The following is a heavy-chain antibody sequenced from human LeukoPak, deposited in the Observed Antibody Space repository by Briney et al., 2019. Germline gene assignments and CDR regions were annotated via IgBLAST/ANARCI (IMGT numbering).Heavy chain of an antibody. V-gene: IGHV3-33*06. CDR2: IWYDGSNK. CDR1: GFTFSSSG. CDR3: AKDYLRFLVRDYYGMDV. J-gene: IGHJ6*02. Sequence: PGRSLRLSCAASGFTFSSSGMHWVRQAPGKGLEWVALIWYDGSNKYYADSVKGRFTISRDNSKNTLYLQMNSLRAEDTAVYYCAKDYLRFLVRDYYGMDVWGQGTTVTVSS. D-gene: IGHD6-13*01.